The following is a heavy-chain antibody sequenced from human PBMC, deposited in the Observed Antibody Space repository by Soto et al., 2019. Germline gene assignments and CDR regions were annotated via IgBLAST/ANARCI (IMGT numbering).Heavy chain of an antibody. J-gene: IGHJ5*02. CDR1: GFTFRSFT. V-gene: IGHV3-21*01. D-gene: IGHD6-13*01. CDR3: TRDASRDSSARGWFDP. Sequence: GGSLRLSCAASGFTFRSFTMNWVRQAPGKGLECVSTISSNSAYIYYTDALRGRFTISRDNAKNSLHLQMNSLRAEDTAVYYCTRDASRDSSARGWFDPWGPGTLVTVSS. CDR2: ISSNSAYI.